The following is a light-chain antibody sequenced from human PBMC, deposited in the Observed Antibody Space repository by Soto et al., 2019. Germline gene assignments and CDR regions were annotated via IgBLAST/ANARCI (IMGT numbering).Light chain of an antibody. V-gene: IGKV3-20*01. CDR2: GAS. Sequence: EIVMTQSPATLSVSPGERATLSCRASQSVSSSYLAWYQQKPGQAPRLLIYGASSRATGIPDRFSGSGSRTDFTLTISRLEPEDFAVYYCQQYGSSPRTFGQGTKVDIK. J-gene: IGKJ1*01. CDR3: QQYGSSPRT. CDR1: QSVSSSY.